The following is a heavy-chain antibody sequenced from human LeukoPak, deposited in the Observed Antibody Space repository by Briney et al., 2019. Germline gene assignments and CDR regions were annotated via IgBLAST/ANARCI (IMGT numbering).Heavy chain of an antibody. J-gene: IGHJ3*01. V-gene: IGHV3-49*04. CDR1: GFKIDDYV. CDR2: IRTKPYGATT. CDR3: TRDARQAGLWSGPGGGSDL. D-gene: IGHD3-3*01. Sequence: PGRSLRLSCTASGFKIDDYVMSWVRQAPGKGLEWVGLIRTKPYGATTDYAASVRGRFTISRDDSKSIAYLQMNSLKTEDTAVYYCTRDARQAGLWSGPGGGSDLWGQGTMVTVSS.